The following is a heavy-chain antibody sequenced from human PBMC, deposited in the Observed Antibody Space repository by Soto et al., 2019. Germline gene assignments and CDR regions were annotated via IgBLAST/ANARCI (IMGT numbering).Heavy chain of an antibody. V-gene: IGHV4-34*01. CDR1: NGSLSGYF. CDR3: ARVRDWFDS. Sequence: SETLSLTCAVYNGSLSGYFWNWIRQSPDKGLEWIGEIDQNGFTRYNPSLRSRVTTSVDTSKNQFSLRLSSVTAADTAVYYCARVRDWFDSWGPGTLVTVSS. J-gene: IGHJ5*01. CDR2: IDQNGFT.